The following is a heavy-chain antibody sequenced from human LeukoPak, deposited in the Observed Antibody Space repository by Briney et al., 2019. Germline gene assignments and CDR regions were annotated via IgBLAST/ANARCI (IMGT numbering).Heavy chain of an antibody. CDR3: VRLPPLFYYFDY. J-gene: IGHJ4*02. CDR2: IYYSGST. D-gene: IGHD3-3*01. CDR1: GGSISSYY. Sequence: PSETLSLTCTVSGGSISSYYWSWIRQPPGKGLEWIGYIYYSGSTNYNPSLKSRVTISIDTSKNQFSLNLSSVTAADTAVYYCVRLPPLFYYFDYWGQGTLVTVSS. V-gene: IGHV4-59*08.